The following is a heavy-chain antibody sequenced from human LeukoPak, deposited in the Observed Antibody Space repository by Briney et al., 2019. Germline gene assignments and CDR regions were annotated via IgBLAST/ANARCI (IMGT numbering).Heavy chain of an antibody. CDR1: GGSMSNYY. CDR2: IYYSGST. D-gene: IGHD2-21*02. V-gene: IGHV4-59*01. J-gene: IGHJ5*02. CDR3: ARVCGGDCYPLGFDP. Sequence: KPSESLSLTCTVSGGSMSNYYWSWIRQPPGKGLEWIGYIYYSGSTNYNPSLKSRVTISVDTSKNKFSLKLRSVTAADTAVYYCARVCGGDCYPLGFDPWGQGTLVTVSS.